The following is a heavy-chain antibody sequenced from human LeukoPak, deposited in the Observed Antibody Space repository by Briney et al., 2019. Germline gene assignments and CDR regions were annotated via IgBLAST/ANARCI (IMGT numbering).Heavy chain of an antibody. Sequence: GGSLRLSCAASGFVVSSNYLAWVRQAPGEGLEWVSFMYSDNNIYYADSVKGRFTISRDNSRTTISLQMNSLRVEDSAVYYCAKWTRTTLFRGDRARFDSWGQGTLVTVSS. D-gene: IGHD3-10*01. CDR1: GFVVSSNY. CDR2: MYSDNNI. J-gene: IGHJ4*02. V-gene: IGHV3-53*01. CDR3: AKWTRTTLFRGDRARFDS.